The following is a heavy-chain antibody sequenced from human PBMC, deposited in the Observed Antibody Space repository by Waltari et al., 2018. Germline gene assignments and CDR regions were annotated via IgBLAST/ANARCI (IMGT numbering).Heavy chain of an antibody. CDR1: GGSFSGYY. CDR2: INHSGST. CDR3: RLEYSSSSGTRYYGMDV. Sequence: QVQLQQWGAGLLKPSETLSLTCAVSGGSFSGYYSSWIRQPPGKGLEWIGEINHSGSTNYNPSLKSRVTISVDTSKNQFSLKLSSVTAADTAVYYCRLEYSSSSGTRYYGMDVWGQGTTVTVSS. J-gene: IGHJ6*02. D-gene: IGHD6-6*01. V-gene: IGHV4-34*01.